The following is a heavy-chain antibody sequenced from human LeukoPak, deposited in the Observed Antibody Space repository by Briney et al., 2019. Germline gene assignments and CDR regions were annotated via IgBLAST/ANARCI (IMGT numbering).Heavy chain of an antibody. CDR1: GVSISGYY. CDR2: IYYSGST. D-gene: IGHD2-2*01. CDR3: ARDGDAVSAAIAGAFDL. J-gene: IGHJ3*01. V-gene: IGHV4-59*12. Sequence: PSETLSLTCTVSGVSISGYYWSWIRQPPGKGLAWIGYIYYSGSTDYNPSLKSRVTISVDTSKNQFSLKLRSVTAADTAMFYCARDGDAVSAAIAGAFDLWGRGTMVTVSS.